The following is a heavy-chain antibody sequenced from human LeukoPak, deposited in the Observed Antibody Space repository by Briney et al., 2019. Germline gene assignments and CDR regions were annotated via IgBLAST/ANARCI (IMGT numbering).Heavy chain of an antibody. J-gene: IGHJ2*01. CDR2: ISYSGRT. Sequence: SETLSLTCSVSGDSISRSYWSWIRQAPGEGLEWIGYISYSGRTKYHPSLKSRVTISLDTSNNQISLKLSSVTAADTAIYYCARDPFDFSQSTAYWYFDVWGRGALVTVSS. CDR1: GDSISRSY. D-gene: IGHD3/OR15-3a*01. CDR3: ARDPFDFSQSTAYWYFDV. V-gene: IGHV4-59*01.